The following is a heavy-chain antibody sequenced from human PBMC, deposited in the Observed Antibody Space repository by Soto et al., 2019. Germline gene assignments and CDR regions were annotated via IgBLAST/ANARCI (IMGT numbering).Heavy chain of an antibody. CDR2: ISGSAGTT. CDR3: ANHFGPGLGRFDY. CDR1: GFSIGGYA. V-gene: IGHV3-23*01. D-gene: IGHD1-1*01. Sequence: EVQLLESGGGLVQPGGSLRLSCAASGFSIGGYAMNWVRQAPEKGLGWVSAISGSAGTTYYADSVKGRFTVSRDNSKNTLYLQMNSLRANDTAVYYCANHFGPGLGRFDYWGPGTLVTVSS. J-gene: IGHJ4*02.